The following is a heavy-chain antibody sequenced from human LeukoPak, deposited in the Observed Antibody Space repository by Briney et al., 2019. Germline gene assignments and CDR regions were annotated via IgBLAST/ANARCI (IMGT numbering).Heavy chain of an antibody. J-gene: IGHJ5*02. CDR2: IHYSGST. Sequence: PSETLSLTCTVSGGSISSYYWSWIRQPPGKGLEWLGYIHYSGSTYYNPSLKSRVTISVDTSKNQFSLKVTSVTAADTAVYYCARVQFSGMGHNWFDPWGQGILVTVSS. D-gene: IGHD1-26*01. CDR1: GGSISSYY. V-gene: IGHV4-59*01. CDR3: ARVQFSGMGHNWFDP.